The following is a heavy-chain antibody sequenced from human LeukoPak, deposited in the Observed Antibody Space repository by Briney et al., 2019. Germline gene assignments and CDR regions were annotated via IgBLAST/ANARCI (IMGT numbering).Heavy chain of an antibody. J-gene: IGHJ4*02. D-gene: IGHD6-13*01. CDR1: GFTFSSHS. CDR2: ISYASSNI. CDR3: ACDSSGYSNTYAY. V-gene: IGHV3-48*02. Sequence: GGSLRLSCAASGFTFSSHSMNWVRQAPGKGLEWVSYISYASSNIYYADSVKGRFTISRDNAKNSLYLQMNSLRDEDTAVYFCACDSSGYSNTYAYWGQGSLVTVSS.